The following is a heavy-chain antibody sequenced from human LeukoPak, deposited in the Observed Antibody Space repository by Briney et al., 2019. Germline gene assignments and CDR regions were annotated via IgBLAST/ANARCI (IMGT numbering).Heavy chain of an antibody. D-gene: IGHD6-6*01. CDR1: GYTFTSYG. V-gene: IGHV1-18*01. J-gene: IGHJ4*02. CDR2: ISAYNGNT. Sequence: SSVNVSCKASGYTFTSYGISWVRQAPGQGLEGMGWISAYNGNTNYAQKLQGRVTMTTGTTTSTAYMELRSLGSDDTAVYYCARAPVIAARPLDFSYWGQGTLVTVSS. CDR3: ARAPVIAARPLDFSY.